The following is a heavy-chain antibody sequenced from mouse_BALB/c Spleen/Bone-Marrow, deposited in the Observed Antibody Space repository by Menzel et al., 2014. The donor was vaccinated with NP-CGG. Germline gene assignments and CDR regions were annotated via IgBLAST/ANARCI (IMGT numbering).Heavy chain of an antibody. V-gene: IGHV3-2*02. Sequence: EVQLQQSGPGLVKPSQSLSLTCTVTGYSITSDYAWNWIRQFPGNKLEWMGYISYSGSTSYNPSLKSRISITRDTSKNQFFLQLNSVTTEDTATYYCARNGYYYYFDYWGQGTTLTVS. CDR2: ISYSGST. J-gene: IGHJ2*01. CDR3: ARNGYYYYFDY. CDR1: GYSITSDYA. D-gene: IGHD2-3*01.